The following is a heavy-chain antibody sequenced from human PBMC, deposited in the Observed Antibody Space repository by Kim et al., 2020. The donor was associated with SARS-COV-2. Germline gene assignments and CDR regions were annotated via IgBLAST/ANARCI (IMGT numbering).Heavy chain of an antibody. J-gene: IGHJ4*02. CDR3: VKDVDILTGYCHFDY. V-gene: IGHV3-64D*09. CDR1: GFTFSSYA. D-gene: IGHD3-9*01. CDR2: ISSNGGST. Sequence: GGSLRLSCSASGFTFSSYAMHWVRQAPGKGLEYVSAISSNGGSTYYADSVKGRFTISRDNSKNTLYLQMSRLRAEDTAVYYCVKDVDILTGYCHFDYWGQGTLVTVSS.